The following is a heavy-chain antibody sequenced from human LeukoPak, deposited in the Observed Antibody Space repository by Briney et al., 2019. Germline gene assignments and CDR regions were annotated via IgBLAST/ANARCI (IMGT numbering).Heavy chain of an antibody. Sequence: GESLKISCKASGYTFTSYDINWVRQATGQGLEWMGWMNPNSGNTGYAQKFQGRVTITRNTSISTAYMELSSLRSEDTAVYYCAREYYDSSGYLYYFDYWGQGTLVTVSS. J-gene: IGHJ4*02. CDR3: AREYYDSSGYLYYFDY. CDR2: MNPNSGNT. CDR1: GYTFTSYD. D-gene: IGHD3-22*01. V-gene: IGHV1-8*03.